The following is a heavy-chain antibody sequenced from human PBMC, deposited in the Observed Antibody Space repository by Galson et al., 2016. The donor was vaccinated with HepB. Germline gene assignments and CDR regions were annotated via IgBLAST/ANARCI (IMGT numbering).Heavy chain of an antibody. V-gene: IGHV4-39*02. Sequence: ETLSLTCTVSGDSISIRGYYWAWIRQPPGKGLEWIGSIYYSGNTYNNPSLKTRVSMSVDTSKNHFSPELRSVTAADTVVYYCARRTLQPSFDYWGQGTPVSVSS. CDR1: GDSISIRGYY. CDR3: ARRTLQPSFDY. D-gene: IGHD1-14*01. J-gene: IGHJ4*02. CDR2: IYYSGNT.